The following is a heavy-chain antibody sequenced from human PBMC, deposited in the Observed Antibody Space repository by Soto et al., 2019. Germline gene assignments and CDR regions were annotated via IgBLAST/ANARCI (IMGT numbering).Heavy chain of an antibody. CDR2: ISGSGGST. J-gene: IGHJ5*02. D-gene: IGHD2-2*02. CDR1: GFTFSSYA. CDR3: SKDGGYCSSTSCYRPLYWFDP. Sequence: LGGSLKLSCPASGFTFSSYAMSWVRQAQGKGLEWGSAISGSGGSTYYADSVKGRFTISRDNSKNTLYLQMNSLRAEDTAVYYCSKDGGYCSSTSCYRPLYWFDPWGQGTLVTVSS. V-gene: IGHV3-23*01.